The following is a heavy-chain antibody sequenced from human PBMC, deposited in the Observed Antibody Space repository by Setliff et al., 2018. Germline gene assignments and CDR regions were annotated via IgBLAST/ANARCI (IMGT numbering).Heavy chain of an antibody. D-gene: IGHD6-13*01. Sequence: GASVKVSCKASGYTFSDYGVSWVRQAPGQGLEWLGWVSPYSGNSYSAPKFQGRLFLTTDTSAATAYLDLRSLRSDDTAVYFCSRLVRFCTRTACQRLSGDDYWGQGTLVTV. CDR2: VSPYSGNS. V-gene: IGHV1-18*01. CDR3: SRLVRFCTRTACQRLSGDDY. CDR1: GYTFSDYG. J-gene: IGHJ4*02.